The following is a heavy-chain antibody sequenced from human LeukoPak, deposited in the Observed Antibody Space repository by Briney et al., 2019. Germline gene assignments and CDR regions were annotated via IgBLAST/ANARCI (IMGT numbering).Heavy chain of an antibody. J-gene: IGHJ4*02. CDR2: IIPIFGTA. D-gene: IGHD3-10*01. Sequence: SVKVSCKASGGTFSSYAISWVRQAPGQGLEWMGGIIPIFGTANYTQKFQGRVTITADESTSTAYMELSSLRSEDTAVYYCARGITMVREGFDYWGQGTLVTVSS. V-gene: IGHV1-69*01. CDR1: GGTFSSYA. CDR3: ARGITMVREGFDY.